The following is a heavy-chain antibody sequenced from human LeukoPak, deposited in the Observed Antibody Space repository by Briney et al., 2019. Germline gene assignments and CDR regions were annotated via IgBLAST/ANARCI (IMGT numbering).Heavy chain of an antibody. CDR3: ARALHGGSYFLDY. Sequence: SETLSLTCAVSGGSISSGGYYWSWIRQHPGKGLEWIGYIYYSGSTYYNPSLKSRVTISVDTSKNQFSLKLSSVTVADTAVYYCARALHGGSYFLDYWGQGSLVTVSS. D-gene: IGHD1-26*01. J-gene: IGHJ4*02. V-gene: IGHV4-31*11. CDR1: GGSISSGGYY. CDR2: IYYSGST.